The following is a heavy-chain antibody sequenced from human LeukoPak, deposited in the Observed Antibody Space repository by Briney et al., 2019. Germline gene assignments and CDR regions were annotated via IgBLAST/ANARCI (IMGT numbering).Heavy chain of an antibody. CDR3: AKDHHYDILTGYYYY. CDR1: GFTFSSYA. V-gene: IGHV3-23*01. CDR2: ISGSGGST. Sequence: GGSLRLSRAASGFTFSSYAMSWVRQAPGKGLEWVSAISGSGGSTYYADSVKGRFTISRDNSKNTLYLQMNSLRAEDTAVYYCAKDHHYDILTGYYYYWGQGTLVTVSS. D-gene: IGHD3-9*01. J-gene: IGHJ4*02.